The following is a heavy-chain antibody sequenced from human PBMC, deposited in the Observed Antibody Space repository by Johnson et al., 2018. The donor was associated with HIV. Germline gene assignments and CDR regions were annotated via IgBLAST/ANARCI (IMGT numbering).Heavy chain of an antibody. CDR3: ARGGQLLLWDAFDI. J-gene: IGHJ3*02. D-gene: IGHD2-2*01. Sequence: QVQLMESGGGVVQPGRSLRLSCAASGFTFSSYAMHWVRQAPGKGLEWVAVISYDGSNKYYADSVKGRFTISRDNSKNTLYLQMNSLRAEDTAVYYCARGGQLLLWDAFDIWGQGTMVTVSS. CDR1: GFTFSSYA. CDR2: ISYDGSNK. V-gene: IGHV3-30*04.